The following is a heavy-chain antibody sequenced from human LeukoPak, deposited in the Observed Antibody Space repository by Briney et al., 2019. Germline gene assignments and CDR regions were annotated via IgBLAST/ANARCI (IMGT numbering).Heavy chain of an antibody. D-gene: IGHD6-19*01. CDR1: GYTFPSYG. V-gene: IGHV1-18*01. CDR3: ARAWRYNSGWFFDY. J-gene: IGHJ4*02. Sequence: GASVKVSCKASGYTFPSYGFTWVRQAPGQGLEWMGWISAYNGNTNYAQNLQGRVTMTTDTSTSTASMELRSLRSDDTAVYYCARAWRYNSGWFFDYWGQGTLVTVSS. CDR2: ISAYNGNT.